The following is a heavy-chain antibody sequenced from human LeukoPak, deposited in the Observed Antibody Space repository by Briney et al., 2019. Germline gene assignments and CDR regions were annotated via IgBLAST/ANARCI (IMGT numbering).Heavy chain of an antibody. D-gene: IGHD3-10*01. V-gene: IGHV4-34*01. Sequence: SETLSLTCAVYGGSFSGYYWSWIRQPPGKGLEWIGEINHSGGTNYNPSLKSRVTISVDTSKNQFSLKLGSVTAADTAVYYCARDSGTTGEVKFDPWGQGTLVTVSS. J-gene: IGHJ5*02. CDR3: ARDSGTTGEVKFDP. CDR1: GGSFSGYY. CDR2: INHSGGT.